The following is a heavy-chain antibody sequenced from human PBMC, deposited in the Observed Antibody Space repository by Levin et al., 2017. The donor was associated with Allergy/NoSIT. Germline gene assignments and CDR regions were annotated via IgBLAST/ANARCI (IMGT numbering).Heavy chain of an antibody. CDR1: GASISSYH. J-gene: IGHJ6*02. CDR3: ARDRVVASSGTYYYYGMAV. V-gene: IGHV4-59*01. D-gene: IGHD2-15*01. Sequence: SETLSLTCIVSGASISSYHWSWIRQPPGKGLEWIGYIYYSGSTNYNPSLKSRVTMSVNTSRNQFSLTLKSVTAADTAVYYCARDRVVASSGTYYYYGMAVWGQGTTVTVSS. CDR2: IYYSGST.